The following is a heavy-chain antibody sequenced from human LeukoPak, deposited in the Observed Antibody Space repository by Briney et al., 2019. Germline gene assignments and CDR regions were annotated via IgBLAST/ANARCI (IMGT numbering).Heavy chain of an antibody. CDR2: IIPLFCTA. CDR3: ARGAGYSSSWYWGDYYYGMDV. D-gene: IGHD6-13*01. V-gene: IGHV1-69*13. CDR1: GGTFSSYA. Sequence: ASVKVSCKASGGTFSSYAISWVRQAPGQGLEWMGGIIPLFCTANYAQKFQGRVTITADESTSTAYMELSSLRSEDTAVYYCARGAGYSSSWYWGDYYYGMDVWGQGTTVTVSS. J-gene: IGHJ6*02.